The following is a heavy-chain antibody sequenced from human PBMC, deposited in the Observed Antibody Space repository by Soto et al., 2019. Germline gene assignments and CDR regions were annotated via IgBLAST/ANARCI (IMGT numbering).Heavy chain of an antibody. CDR3: ARTKHHIWSGYYDAFDI. D-gene: IGHD3-3*01. V-gene: IGHV5-51*01. Sequence: GESLKISCKGSGYSFTSYWIGWVRQMPGKGLEWMGIIYPGDSDTRYSPSFQGQVTISADKSISTAYLQWSSLKASDTAMYYCARTKHHIWSGYYDAFDIWGQGTMVTVSS. J-gene: IGHJ3*02. CDR1: GYSFTSYW. CDR2: IYPGDSDT.